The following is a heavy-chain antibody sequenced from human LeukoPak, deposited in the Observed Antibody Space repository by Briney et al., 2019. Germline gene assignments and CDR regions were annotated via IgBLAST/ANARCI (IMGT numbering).Heavy chain of an antibody. V-gene: IGHV4-4*02. CDR2: VNLQGST. J-gene: IGHJ4*02. CDR3: AREGGPYRPLDY. CDR1: GGSITNTNY. Sequence: PSETLSLTCGVSGGSITNTNYWTWVRQPPGKGLEWIGEVNLQGSTNYNPSLMSRVAISVDTSENHISLQLTSVTAADTAVYYCAREGGPYRPLDYSGQGTLVTVSS.